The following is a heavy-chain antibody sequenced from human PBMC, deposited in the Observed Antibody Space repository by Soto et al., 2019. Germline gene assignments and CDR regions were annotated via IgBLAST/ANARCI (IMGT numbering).Heavy chain of an antibody. J-gene: IGHJ3*02. D-gene: IGHD3-3*01. Sequence: SVKVSCKASGGTFSSYAISWVRQAPGQGLEWMGGIIPIFGTANYAQKFQGRVTITADKSTSTAYMELSSLRSEDTAVYYCARVLRFLEWPQGAFDIWGQGTMVTVSS. V-gene: IGHV1-69*06. CDR2: IIPIFGTA. CDR3: ARVLRFLEWPQGAFDI. CDR1: GGTFSSYA.